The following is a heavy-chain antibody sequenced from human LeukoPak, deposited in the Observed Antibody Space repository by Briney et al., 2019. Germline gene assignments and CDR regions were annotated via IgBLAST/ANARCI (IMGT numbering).Heavy chain of an antibody. CDR1: GFTFSSYE. J-gene: IGHJ4*02. CDR2: ISSSGSTI. CDR3: AKDGISSGYLDY. D-gene: IGHD6-19*01. V-gene: IGHV3-48*03. Sequence: GGSLRLSCPATGFTFSSYEMNWVRQAPGKGLEWVSYISSSGSTIYYADSVKGRFTISRDNSKNTLYLQMNSLRAEDTAVYYCAKDGISSGYLDYWGQGTLVTVSS.